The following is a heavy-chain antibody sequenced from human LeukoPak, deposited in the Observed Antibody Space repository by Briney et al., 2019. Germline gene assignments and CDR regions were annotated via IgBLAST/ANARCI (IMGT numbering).Heavy chain of an antibody. V-gene: IGHV4-39*01. CDR2: IYYSGST. J-gene: IGHJ4*02. CDR1: GGSISSSSYY. Sequence: PSETLSLTCTVSGGSISSSSYYWGWIRQPPGKGLEWIGSIYYSGSTYYNPSLKSRVTISVDTSKNQFSLKLSSVTAADTAVYYCVRLAYVNTSFFRLLDSWGRGTLVTVSS. D-gene: IGHD2-2*01. CDR3: VRLAYVNTSFFRLLDS.